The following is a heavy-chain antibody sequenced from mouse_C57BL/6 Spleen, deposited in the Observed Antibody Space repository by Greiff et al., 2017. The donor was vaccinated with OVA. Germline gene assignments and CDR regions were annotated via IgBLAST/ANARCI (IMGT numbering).Heavy chain of an antibody. CDR1: GFNIKDYY. J-gene: IGHJ3*01. Sequence: VQVVESGAELVKPGASVKLYCTASGFNIKDYYMHWVKQRTEQGLEWIGRIDPEDGGTKYAPKFQGKATITADTSSNTAYLQLSSLTSEDTAVYYCAPNWDLAYWGQGTLVTVSA. CDR2: IDPEDGGT. D-gene: IGHD4-1*01. V-gene: IGHV14-2*01. CDR3: APNWDLAY.